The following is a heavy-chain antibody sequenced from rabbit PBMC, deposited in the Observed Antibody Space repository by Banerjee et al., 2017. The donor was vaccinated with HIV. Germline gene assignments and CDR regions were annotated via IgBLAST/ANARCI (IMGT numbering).Heavy chain of an antibody. V-gene: IGHV1S45*01. Sequence: EESGGDLVKPEGSLTLTCTASGFSFSNNYWLCWVRQAPGKGLEWIACIGAGSNSAYYATWAKGRFTISKTSSTTVTLQMTSLTAADTATYFCARDPSYDEYGDSLYYFDLWGPGTLVTVS. CDR1: GFSFSNNYW. J-gene: IGHJ4*01. CDR3: ARDPSYDEYGDSLYYFDL. D-gene: IGHD2-1*01. CDR2: IGAGSNSA.